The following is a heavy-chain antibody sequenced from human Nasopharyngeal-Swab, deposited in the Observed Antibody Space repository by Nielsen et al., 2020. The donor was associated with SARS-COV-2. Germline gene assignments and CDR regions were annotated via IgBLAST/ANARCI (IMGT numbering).Heavy chain of an antibody. V-gene: IGHV1-8*01. J-gene: IGHJ3*01. Sequence: ASVKVSCKASGYSFTEYDLNWVRQATGQGLEWMGWMNPRSGDADYAQKFQGRVIMTRDTSTSTAYMELSSLRSEDTAVYYCARVLVGATHDAFDLWGQGTMVTVSS. CDR3: ARVLVGATHDAFDL. CDR2: MNPRSGDA. CDR1: GYSFTEYD. D-gene: IGHD1-26*01.